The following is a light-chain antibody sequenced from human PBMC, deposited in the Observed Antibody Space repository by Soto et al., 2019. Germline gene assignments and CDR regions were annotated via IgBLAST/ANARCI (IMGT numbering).Light chain of an antibody. Sequence: IVMTQSPATLSVSPGERATLSCRASQSISTKLAWYQQKPGQAPRLLIYDASNRATGIPARFSGSGSGTDFTITINNLEPEDFAVYYCQVRTNWSIAFGRGTRLEIK. V-gene: IGKV3-11*01. CDR2: DAS. J-gene: IGKJ5*01. CDR3: QVRTNWSIA. CDR1: QSISTK.